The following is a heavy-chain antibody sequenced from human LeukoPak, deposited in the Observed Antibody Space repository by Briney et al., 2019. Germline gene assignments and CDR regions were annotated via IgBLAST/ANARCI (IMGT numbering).Heavy chain of an antibody. J-gene: IGHJ4*02. CDR3: AKDHCSSTSCPLDN. D-gene: IGHD2-2*01. CDR1: GFTFSSYA. CDR2: ISGSGGST. Sequence: RPGGSLRLSCVASGFTFSSYAMSWVRQAPGKGREWVSAISGSGGSTYYADSVKGRFTISRDNSKNTLYLQMNSLRAEDTAVYYCAKDHCSSTSCPLDNWGQGTLVTVYS. V-gene: IGHV3-23*01.